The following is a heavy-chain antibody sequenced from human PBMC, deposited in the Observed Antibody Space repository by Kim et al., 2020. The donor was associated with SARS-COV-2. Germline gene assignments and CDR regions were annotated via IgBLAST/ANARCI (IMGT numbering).Heavy chain of an antibody. J-gene: IGHJ5*02. CDR2: INGGNGNT. CDR3: AREGSGSYNWLDP. Sequence: ASVKVSCKPSGYTFDTYALYWVRQAPGQRLEWMGWINGGNGNTRYSQTFQGRVTITRDTSATTAYMELSSLTSKDTAVYYCAREGSGSYNWLDPWGQGTL. D-gene: IGHD3-10*01. CDR1: GYTFDTYA. V-gene: IGHV1-3*01.